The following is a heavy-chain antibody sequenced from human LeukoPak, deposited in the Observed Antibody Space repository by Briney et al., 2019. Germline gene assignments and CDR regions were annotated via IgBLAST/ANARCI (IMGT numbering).Heavy chain of an antibody. V-gene: IGHV3-30-3*01. CDR3: ARAVIRGVTSVGY. CDR1: GFTFSSYV. CDR2: ISYDGSNK. D-gene: IGHD3-10*01. J-gene: IGHJ4*02. Sequence: GGSLRLSCAASGFTFSSYVMHWVRQAPGKGLEWVAVISYDGSNKYYADSVKGRFTISRDNSKNTLYLQMNSLRGDDTAMYYCARAVIRGVTSVGYWGQGTLVTVSS.